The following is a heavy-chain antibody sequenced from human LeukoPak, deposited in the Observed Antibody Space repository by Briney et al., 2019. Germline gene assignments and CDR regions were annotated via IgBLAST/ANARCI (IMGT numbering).Heavy chain of an antibody. Sequence: SETLSLTCIVSGGSISSYYWSWIRQPPGKGLEWIGYIYYSGSTNYNPSLKSRVTMSVDTPKNQFSLKLSSVTAADTAVYYCARSYYDFPLDVWGKGTTVTVSS. CDR1: GGSISSYY. V-gene: IGHV4-59*01. CDR2: IYYSGST. CDR3: ARSYYDFPLDV. J-gene: IGHJ6*04. D-gene: IGHD3-3*01.